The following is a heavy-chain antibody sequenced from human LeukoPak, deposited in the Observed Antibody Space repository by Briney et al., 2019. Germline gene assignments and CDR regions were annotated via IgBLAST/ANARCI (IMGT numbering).Heavy chain of an antibody. D-gene: IGHD3-10*01. CDR2: MNPNSGNT. CDR1: GYTFTGYD. CDR3: ARETYYASGRLYNRIDY. V-gene: IGHV1-8*03. Sequence: GASVKVSCKASGYTFTGYDINWVRQATGQGLEWMGWMNPNSGNTGYAQKFQGRVTITRNTSISTAYMDLSRLRSDDTAVYYCARETYYASGRLYNRIDYWGQGTLVTVSS. J-gene: IGHJ4*02.